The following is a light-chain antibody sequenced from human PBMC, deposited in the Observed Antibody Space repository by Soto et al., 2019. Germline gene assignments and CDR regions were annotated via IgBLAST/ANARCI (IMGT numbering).Light chain of an antibody. Sequence: SYELTQPPSVPVAPGQTARIPCRGNKIGAKSVHWYQQRPGQAPVVVVYDDADRPSGIPERFSGSHSGNTATLTISRVEAGDEADYYCQVWDGIRQTLFFGGVTQLPVL. CDR3: QVWDGIRQTLF. J-gene: IGLJ2*01. V-gene: IGLV3-21*02. CDR1: KIGAKS. CDR2: DDA.